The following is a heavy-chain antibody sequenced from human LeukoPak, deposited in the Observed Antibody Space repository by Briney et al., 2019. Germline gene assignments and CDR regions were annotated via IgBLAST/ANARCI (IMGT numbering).Heavy chain of an antibody. CDR3: ARVNSALVVSSEGSWAGSLGFDH. V-gene: IGHV3-21*06. Sequence: PGGSLRLSCAASGIPFSNYTLNWVRQAPGKGLVWVSSISGSSRYIHYSDSVRGRFSISRDNAKNSVYLQMDSLTADDTAVYYCARVNSALVVSSEGSWAGSLGFDHWGQGILVIVSS. CDR1: GIPFSNYT. CDR2: ISGSSRYI. D-gene: IGHD3-22*01. J-gene: IGHJ4*02.